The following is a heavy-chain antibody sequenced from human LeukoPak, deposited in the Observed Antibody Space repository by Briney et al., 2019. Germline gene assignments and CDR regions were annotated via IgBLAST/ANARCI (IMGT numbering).Heavy chain of an antibody. J-gene: IGHJ4*02. CDR3: ARDVGFSGASVAGHFDY. D-gene: IGHD6-25*01. V-gene: IGHV1-46*01. CDR2: INPSGGST. CDR1: GYTFTSYY. Sequence: ASGKVSCKASGYTFTSYYMHWVRQAPGQGLEWMGIINPSGGSTSYAQKFQGRVTMTRDTSTSTVYMELSSLRSEDTAVYYCARDVGFSGASVAGHFDYWGQGTMVTVSS.